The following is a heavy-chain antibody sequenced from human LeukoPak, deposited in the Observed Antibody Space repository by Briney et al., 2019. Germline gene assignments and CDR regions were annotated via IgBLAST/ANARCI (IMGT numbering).Heavy chain of an antibody. CDR2: IKPDGSEK. Sequence: GGSLRLSCAASGFTFITSWMSWLRQAPGKGLEWVAHIKPDGSEKYYVDSVKGRFTISRDNAKNSLSLQMNSLRVEDTAVYYCAKVSNTGGSGTRDYWGQGTLVTVSS. CDR3: AKVSNTGGSGTRDY. V-gene: IGHV3-7*03. D-gene: IGHD3-10*01. J-gene: IGHJ4*02. CDR1: GFTFITSW.